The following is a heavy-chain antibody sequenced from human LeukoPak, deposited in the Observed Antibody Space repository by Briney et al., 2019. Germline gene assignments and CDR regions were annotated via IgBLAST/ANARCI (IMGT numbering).Heavy chain of an antibody. CDR2: INSDGSSI. J-gene: IGHJ4*02. Sequence: GGSLRLSCAASGFTFSSYWMHWVRQGPGKGLVWVSRINSDGSSINYADSVKGRFTISRGNAKNTLYLQMNSLRAEDTAVYYCARVPLYSSGWYTLGYWGQGTLVAVSS. CDR1: GFTFSSYW. CDR3: ARVPLYSSGWYTLGY. D-gene: IGHD6-19*01. V-gene: IGHV3-74*01.